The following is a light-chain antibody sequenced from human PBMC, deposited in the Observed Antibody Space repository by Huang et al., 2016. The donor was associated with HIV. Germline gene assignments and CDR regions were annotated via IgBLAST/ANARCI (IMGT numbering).Light chain of an antibody. J-gene: IGKJ4*01. CDR1: QNVRSN. Sequence: EIVMTQSPATLSVSPGGGATLSCRASQNVRSNLAWYQQTPGQAPRLLIDDTSTRASGVPARCSGSGAGTEFTLTISGLQSEDFAVYYCQQYDNWPPGLTFGGGTKVEI. V-gene: IGKV3D-15*01. CDR2: DTS. CDR3: QQYDNWPPGLT.